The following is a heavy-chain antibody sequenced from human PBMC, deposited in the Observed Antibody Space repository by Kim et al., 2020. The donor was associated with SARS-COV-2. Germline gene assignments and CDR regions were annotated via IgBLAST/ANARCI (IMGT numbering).Heavy chain of an antibody. D-gene: IGHD5-12*01. J-gene: IGHJ5*02. Sequence: SETLSLTCTVSGGSISSSSYYWGWIRQPPGKGLEWIGSIYYSGSTYYNPSLKRRVTISVDTSKNQFSLKLSSVTAADTAVYYCARTYRWLQSPNWFDPWGQGTLVTVSS. CDR3: ARTYRWLQSPNWFDP. V-gene: IGHV4-39*01. CDR1: GGSISSSSYY. CDR2: IYYSGST.